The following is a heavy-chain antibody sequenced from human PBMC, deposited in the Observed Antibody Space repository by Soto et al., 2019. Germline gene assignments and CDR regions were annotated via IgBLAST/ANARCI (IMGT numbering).Heavy chain of an antibody. CDR2: VSGYNGYI. CDR1: GFTFTSHG. Sequence: QVQLVQSGAEVKKPGASVKVSCKTSGFTFTSHGISWVRQAPGQGLEWMGWVSGYNGYINYAQKFQGRVTMTTDTSTTTVYMELRSLTSDDTAVYYCSRDLGAKVYFWGQGTLVTVSS. CDR3: SRDLGAKVYF. J-gene: IGHJ4*02. D-gene: IGHD3-16*01. V-gene: IGHV1-18*01.